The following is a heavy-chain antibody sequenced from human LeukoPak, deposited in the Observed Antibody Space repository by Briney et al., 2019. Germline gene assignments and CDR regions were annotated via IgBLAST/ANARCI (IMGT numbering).Heavy chain of an antibody. CDR2: IILIFGTT. V-gene: IGHV1-69*06. CDR1: GDTFRSYA. CDR3: ARDLERSFSRYDMSPYGYYYMDV. D-gene: IGHD5-12*01. Sequence: ASVKLSCKASGDTFRSYAIIWVRQAPGRGLEWMGGIILIFGTTNYAQMFQGRVTITADKSTDTAYMELSSLTSEDTAVYYCARDLERSFSRYDMSPYGYYYMDVWGKGTTVTVSS. J-gene: IGHJ6*03.